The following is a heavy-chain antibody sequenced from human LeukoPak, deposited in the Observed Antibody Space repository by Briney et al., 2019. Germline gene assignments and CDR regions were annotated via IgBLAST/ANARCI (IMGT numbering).Heavy chain of an antibody. J-gene: IGHJ4*02. D-gene: IGHD3-22*01. CDR3: ARSYYYDSSGYYQIDY. CDR1: GGSISSYY. CDR2: IYYSGST. V-gene: IGHV4-59*01. Sequence: SETLSLTCTVSGGSISSYYWSWIRQPPGKGLEWIGYIYYSGSTNYNPSLKSRVTISVNTCKNQFSLKLSSVTAADTAVYYCARSYYYDSSGYYQIDYWGQGALVTVSS.